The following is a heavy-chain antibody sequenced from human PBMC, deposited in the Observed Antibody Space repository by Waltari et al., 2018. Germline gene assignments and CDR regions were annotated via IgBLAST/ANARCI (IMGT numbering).Heavy chain of an antibody. Sequence: VQLVESGGGLVKSGGSLRLSCEASGFLFSSYNMNWVRQAPGKGLGWVSSIIRDGFSIYYAGSVKGRFTVSRDNAKNSLYVQMNNLGAEDTAVYYCAREYYYDGSTYDQWGQGTLVTVSS. J-gene: IGHJ4*02. V-gene: IGHV3-21*01. CDR1: GFLFSSYN. CDR2: IIRDGFSI. CDR3: AREYYYDGSTYDQ. D-gene: IGHD3-22*01.